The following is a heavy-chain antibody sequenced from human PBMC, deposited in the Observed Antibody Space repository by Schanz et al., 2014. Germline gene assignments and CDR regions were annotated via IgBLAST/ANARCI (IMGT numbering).Heavy chain of an antibody. CDR2: ISYDGNNE. CDR3: AKDTGYCHGGACYCFEY. V-gene: IGHV3-30*18. CDR1: GFTFSSYG. Sequence: QVQLVESGGALEQPGGSRRLSCEASGFTFSSYGMHWVRQAPGKGLEWVAVISYDGNNEDYADSVKGRFSISRDNSQNTLYLQMDSLRPEDTAVYFCAKDTGYCHGGACYCFEYWGLGILVTVSS. J-gene: IGHJ4*02. D-gene: IGHD2-8*02.